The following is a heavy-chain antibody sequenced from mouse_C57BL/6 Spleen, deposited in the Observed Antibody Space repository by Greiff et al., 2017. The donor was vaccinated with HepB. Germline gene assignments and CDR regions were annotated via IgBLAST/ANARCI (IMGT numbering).Heavy chain of an antibody. CDR3: ASSIYDDYDGGAPFAY. V-gene: IGHV2-6*01. CDR2: IWGVGST. J-gene: IGHJ3*01. CDR1: GFSFTSYG. Sequence: VQLVESGPGLVAPSQSLSITCTVSGFSFTSYGVDWVRQSPGKGLEWLGVIWGVGSTNYNSALKSRLSISKDNSKSQVFVKMNSLQTDDTAMYYCASSIYDDYDGGAPFAYWGQGTLVTVSA. D-gene: IGHD2-4*01.